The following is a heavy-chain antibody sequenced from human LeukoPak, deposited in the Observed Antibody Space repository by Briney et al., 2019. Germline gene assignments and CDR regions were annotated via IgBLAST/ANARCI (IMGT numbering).Heavy chain of an antibody. Sequence: ASVKVSCKASGYTFTGYYMHWVRQAPGQGLEWMGWINPNSGSTNYAQKFQGRVTMTRDTSISTAYMELSRLRSDDTAVYYCARVRVRETYYYDSSGYCFDYWGEGTLVTVSS. CDR2: INPNSGST. CDR1: GYTFTGYY. J-gene: IGHJ4*02. V-gene: IGHV1-2*02. CDR3: ARVRVRETYYYDSSGYCFDY. D-gene: IGHD3-22*01.